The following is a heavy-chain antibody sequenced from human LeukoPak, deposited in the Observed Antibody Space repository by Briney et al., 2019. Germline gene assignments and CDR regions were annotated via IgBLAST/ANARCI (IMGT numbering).Heavy chain of an antibody. CDR3: ARVPAGVIGMKDAFDI. Sequence: GGSLRLSCAASGFTFSSYEMNWVRQAPGKGLEWVSYISSSGSTIYYADSVKGRFTISRHNAKNSLYLQMNSLRAEDTAVYYCARVPAGVIGMKDAFDIWGQGTMVTVSS. J-gene: IGHJ3*02. V-gene: IGHV3-48*03. CDR2: ISSSGSTI. D-gene: IGHD3-16*02. CDR1: GFTFSSYE.